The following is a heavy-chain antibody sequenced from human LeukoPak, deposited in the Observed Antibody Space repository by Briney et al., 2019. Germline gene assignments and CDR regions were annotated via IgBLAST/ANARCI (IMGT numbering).Heavy chain of an antibody. V-gene: IGHV1-8*03. CDR2: MNPNSDNT. CDR1: GYTFTSYD. Sequence: ASVKVSCKASGYTFTSYDINWGRQATGQGLEWMGWMNPNSDNTGCAQKFQGRVTITRNTSISTDYMELRRLRYEDMAVYYCARARGDYDFWSGYHYYYMDVWGKGTTVTVSS. J-gene: IGHJ6*03. D-gene: IGHD3-3*01. CDR3: ARARGDYDFWSGYHYYYMDV.